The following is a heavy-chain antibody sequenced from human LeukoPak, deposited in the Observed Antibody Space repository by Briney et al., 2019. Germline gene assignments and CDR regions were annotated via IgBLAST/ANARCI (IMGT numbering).Heavy chain of an antibody. CDR2: IYYSGST. V-gene: IGHV4-59*01. J-gene: IGHJ4*02. CDR1: GAPINGYY. Sequence: PSETLSLTCTVSGAPINGYYWSWIRQPPGKGLEWIGYIYYSGSTNYNPSLKSRVTISVDTPKSQLSLKLNPVTAADTAVYFCARHHHYSSGFDYWGQGTLVTVSS. D-gene: IGHD6-19*01. CDR3: ARHHHYSSGFDY.